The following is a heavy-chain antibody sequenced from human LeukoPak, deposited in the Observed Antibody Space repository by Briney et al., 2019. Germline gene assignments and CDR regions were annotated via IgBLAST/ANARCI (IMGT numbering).Heavy chain of an antibody. CDR1: GGSISSYY. D-gene: IGHD2-15*01. CDR2: IYYSGST. V-gene: IGHV4-39*07. J-gene: IGHJ4*02. Sequence: PSETLSLTCTVSGGSISSYYWGWIRQPPGKGLEWIGSIYYSGSTYYNPSLKSRVTISVDTSKNQFSLKLSSVTAADTAVYYCARDRPFWYCSGGSCPYFGYWGQGTLVTVSS. CDR3: ARDRPFWYCSGGSCPYFGY.